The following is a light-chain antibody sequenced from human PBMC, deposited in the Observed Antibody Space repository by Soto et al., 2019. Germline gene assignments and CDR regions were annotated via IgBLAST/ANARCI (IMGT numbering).Light chain of an antibody. V-gene: IGKV1-27*01. CDR2: AAS. J-gene: IGKJ5*01. CDR3: QKYSSVIT. CDR1: QGISNF. Sequence: DIPMTQSPSSLSASVGDRVTITCRASQGISNFLAWYQQKPGKVPKLLISAASTLQSGVPSRFSGSGSGTDSTLTITSLQPDDVATYYCQKYSSVITFGQGTRLEIK.